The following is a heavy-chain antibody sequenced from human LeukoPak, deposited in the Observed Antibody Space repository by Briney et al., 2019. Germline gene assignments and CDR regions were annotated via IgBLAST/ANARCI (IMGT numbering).Heavy chain of an antibody. J-gene: IGHJ3*02. Sequence: SETLSLTCTVSGGSISSYYWSWIRQPPGKGLEWIGYIYYSGSTNYNPSLKSRVTISVDTSKNQFSLKLSSVTAADTAVYYCAHTHYCSSTSCRPFDAFDIWGQGTMVTVSS. CDR1: GGSISSYY. D-gene: IGHD2-2*01. V-gene: IGHV4-59*01. CDR3: AHTHYCSSTSCRPFDAFDI. CDR2: IYYSGST.